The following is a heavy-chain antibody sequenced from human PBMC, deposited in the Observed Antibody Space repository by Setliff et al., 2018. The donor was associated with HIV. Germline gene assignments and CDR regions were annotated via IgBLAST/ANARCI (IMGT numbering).Heavy chain of an antibody. CDR2: INPTVNT. D-gene: IGHD6-13*01. V-gene: IGHV4-34*01. Sequence: SETLSLTCAVSGGSLSGYYWTWIRQPPGKGLEWIGEINPTVNTNYNPSLKSRVIISVDTSQNEFPLKLNSVTAADTAVYFCARGLFYSSSYYAYWGQGALVTVSS. CDR3: ARGLFYSSSYYAY. CDR1: GGSLSGYY. J-gene: IGHJ4*03.